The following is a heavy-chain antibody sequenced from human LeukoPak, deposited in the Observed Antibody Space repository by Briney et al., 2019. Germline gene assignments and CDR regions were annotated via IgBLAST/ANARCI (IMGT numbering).Heavy chain of an antibody. D-gene: IGHD3-10*01. V-gene: IGHV3-53*01. CDR1: GFTVSSNY. CDR3: ARSPMVRGAGYYYYYMDV. CDR2: IYSGGST. J-gene: IGHJ6*03. Sequence: PGVSPRLSCAASGFTVSSNYMSWVRQAPGKGLEGVSVIYSGGSTYYADSVKGRFTISRDNSKNTLYLQMNSLRAEDTAVYYCARSPMVRGAGYYYYYMDVWGKGTTVTVSS.